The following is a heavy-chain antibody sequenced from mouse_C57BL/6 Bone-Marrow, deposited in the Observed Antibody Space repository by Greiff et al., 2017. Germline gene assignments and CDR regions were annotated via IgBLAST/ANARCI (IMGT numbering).Heavy chain of an antibody. CDR1: GYTFTSYW. CDR3: ARGGAAMDY. V-gene: IGHV1-52*01. J-gene: IGHJ4*01. Sequence: QVQLQQSGAELMKPGSSVKLSCKASGYTFTSYWMHWVKQRPIQGLEWIGNIDPSDSETHYNQKFKDKATLTVDKSSSTAYMQLSSLTSEDSAVYYCARGGAAMDYWGQGTSVTVSS. CDR2: IDPSDSET.